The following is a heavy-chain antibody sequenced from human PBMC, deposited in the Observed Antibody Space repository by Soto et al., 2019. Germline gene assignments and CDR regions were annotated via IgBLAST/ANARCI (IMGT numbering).Heavy chain of an antibody. V-gene: IGHV4-30-2*01. Sequence: QLQLQESGSGLVKPSQTLSLTCAVSGGSISSGGYSWSWIRQPPGKGLEWIGYIYHSGSTYYNPSLKSRVTISVDRSKNQFSLKLSSVTAADTAVYYCARANYYDSSRYHHAFDIWGQGTMVTVSS. CDR2: IYHSGST. D-gene: IGHD3-22*01. CDR3: ARANYYDSSRYHHAFDI. CDR1: GGSISSGGYS. J-gene: IGHJ3*02.